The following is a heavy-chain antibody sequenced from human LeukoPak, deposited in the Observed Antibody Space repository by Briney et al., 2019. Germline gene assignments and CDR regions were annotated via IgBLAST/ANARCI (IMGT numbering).Heavy chain of an antibody. CDR3: AKDTPLCYFDY. CDR1: GFTFSSYG. CDR2: IRNDGSII. Sequence: GGSLRLSCSASGFTFSSYGMHWIRQAPGKGLEWVAFIRNDGSIIYNADSVKGRFTISRDNSKNTLYLQMNSLRADDTAVYYCAKDTPLCYFDYWGQGTLVTVSS. V-gene: IGHV3-30*02. J-gene: IGHJ4*02. D-gene: IGHD3-16*01.